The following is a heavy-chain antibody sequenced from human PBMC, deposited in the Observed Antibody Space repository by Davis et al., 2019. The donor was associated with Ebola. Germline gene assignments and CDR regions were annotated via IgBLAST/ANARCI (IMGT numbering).Heavy chain of an antibody. Sequence: PGGSLRLSCAASGFTFSSYSMNWVRQAPGKGLEWVSYISSSSSTIYYADSVKGRFTISRDNAKNSLYLQMNSLRDEDTAVYYCARDTRFLGYDAFDIWGQGTMVTVSS. J-gene: IGHJ3*02. V-gene: IGHV3-48*02. CDR3: ARDTRFLGYDAFDI. CDR1: GFTFSSYS. D-gene: IGHD3-10*01. CDR2: ISSSSSTI.